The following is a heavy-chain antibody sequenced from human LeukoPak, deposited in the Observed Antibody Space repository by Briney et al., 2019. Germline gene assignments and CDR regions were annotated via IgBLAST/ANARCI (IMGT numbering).Heavy chain of an antibody. D-gene: IGHD3-10*01. CDR1: GGSINSSNW. Sequence: PSETLSLTCAVSGGSINSSNWWSWVRQTPGKGLKWIGEIYHSGSTKYNPSLKSRVTISVDKSKNQFSLRLSSVTAADTAVYYCARDIEPFGSGSFDFWGQGTLVTVSS. CDR2: IYHSGST. V-gene: IGHV4-4*02. J-gene: IGHJ4*02. CDR3: ARDIEPFGSGSFDF.